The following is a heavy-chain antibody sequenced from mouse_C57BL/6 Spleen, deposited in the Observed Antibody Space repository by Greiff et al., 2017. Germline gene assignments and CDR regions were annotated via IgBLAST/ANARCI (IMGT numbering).Heavy chain of an antibody. CDR2: IRLKSDNYAT. D-gene: IGHD2-1*01. Sequence: EVKLVESGGGLVQPGGSMKLSCVASGFTFSNYWMNWVRQSPEKGLEWVAQIRLKSDNYATHYAESVKGRFTISRDDSKSSVYLQMNNLRAEDTGMYYCTGYYGNPFYAMDYWGQGTSVTVSS. CDR1: GFTFSNYW. J-gene: IGHJ4*01. V-gene: IGHV6-3*01. CDR3: TGYYGNPFYAMDY.